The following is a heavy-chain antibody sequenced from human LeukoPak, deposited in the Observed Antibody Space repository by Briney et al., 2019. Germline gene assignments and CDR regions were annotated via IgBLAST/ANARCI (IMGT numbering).Heavy chain of an antibody. V-gene: IGHV4-4*07. J-gene: IGHJ4*02. CDR3: ARGYSSGRNDY. CDR2: IYTSGST. D-gene: IGHD6-19*01. CDR1: GGSISSYY. Sequence: SETLSLTCTVSGGSISSYYWSWIRQPAGKGLKWIGRIYTSGSTNYNPSLKSRVTMSVDTSKNQFSLKLSSVTAADTAVYYCARGYSSGRNDYWGQGTLVTVSS.